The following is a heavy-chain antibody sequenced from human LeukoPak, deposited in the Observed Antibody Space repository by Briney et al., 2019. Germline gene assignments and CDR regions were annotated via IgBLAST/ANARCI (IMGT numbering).Heavy chain of an antibody. D-gene: IGHD6-19*01. CDR2: IKQDGSEK. J-gene: IGHJ4*02. CDR1: GCTFSSYW. Sequence: PGGALRLSCAASGCTFSSYWLIWVRQAPGKGLEGVANIKQDGSEKYYVDSVKGRFTISRDNAKNSLYLQMNSLRTEDTAVYYCARFFYIAVAGNFPFDYWGQGTLVTVSS. CDR3: ARFFYIAVAGNFPFDY. V-gene: IGHV3-7*01.